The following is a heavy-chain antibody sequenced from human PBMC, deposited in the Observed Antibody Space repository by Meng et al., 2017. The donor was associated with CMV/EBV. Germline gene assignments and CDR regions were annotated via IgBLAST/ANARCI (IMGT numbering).Heavy chain of an antibody. D-gene: IGHD3-10*01. V-gene: IGHV4-39*07. J-gene: IGHJ6*02. CDR1: GGSISSSSYY. CDR3: ARVRFALWFGDRLPYGMDV. Sequence: GSLRLSCTVSGGSISSSSYYWGWIRQPPGKGLEWIGSIYYSGSTYYNPSLKSRVTISVDTSKNQFSLKLSSVTAADTAVYHCARVRFALWFGDRLPYGMDVWGQGTTVTVSS. CDR2: IYYSGST.